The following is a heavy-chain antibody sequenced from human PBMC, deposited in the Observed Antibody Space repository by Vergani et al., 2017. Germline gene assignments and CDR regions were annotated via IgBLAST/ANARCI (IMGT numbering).Heavy chain of an antibody. CDR3: AKDMGSITMVRGVTDY. Sequence: EVQLVESGGGLVQPGRSLRLSCAASGFTFDDYAMHWVRQAPGKGLEWVSGISWNSGSIGYADSVKGRFTISRDNAKNSLYLQMNSLRAEDTALYYCAKDMGSITMVRGVTDYWGQGTLVTVSS. V-gene: IGHV3-9*01. CDR1: GFTFDDYA. D-gene: IGHD3-10*01. J-gene: IGHJ4*02. CDR2: ISWNSGSI.